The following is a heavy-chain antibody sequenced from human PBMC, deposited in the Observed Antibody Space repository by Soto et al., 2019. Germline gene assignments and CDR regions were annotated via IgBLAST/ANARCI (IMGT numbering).Heavy chain of an antibody. V-gene: IGHV3-74*01. CDR3: ARSLLGDFWSGPHYYYYYRMDV. CDR2: INNDGSST. J-gene: IGHJ6*02. Sequence: PGGSLRLSCAASGFTFSSYWMHWVRQAPGKGLVWVSRINNDGSSTSYADSVKGRFSISRDNAKNTLYLQTNSLRAEDTAVYYCARSLLGDFWSGPHYYYYYRMDVWGQGTTVTVSS. CDR1: GFTFSSYW. D-gene: IGHD3-3*01.